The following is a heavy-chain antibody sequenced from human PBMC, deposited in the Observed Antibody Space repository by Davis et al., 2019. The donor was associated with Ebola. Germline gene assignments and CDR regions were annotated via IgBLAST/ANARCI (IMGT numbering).Heavy chain of an antibody. CDR3: ARDITVDTAMASRGY. CDR1: GYTFTGYY. Sequence: ASVKVSCKASGYTFTGYYMHWVRQAPGQGLEWMGWINPNSGGTNYAQKFQGWVTMTRDTSISTAYMELSRLRSDDTAVYYCARDITVDTAMASRGYWGQGTLVTVSS. J-gene: IGHJ4*02. D-gene: IGHD5-18*01. CDR2: INPNSGGT. V-gene: IGHV1-2*04.